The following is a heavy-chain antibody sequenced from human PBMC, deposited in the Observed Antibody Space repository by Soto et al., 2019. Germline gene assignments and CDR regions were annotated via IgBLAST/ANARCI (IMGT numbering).Heavy chain of an antibody. CDR3: AREHSFSVYYYYYMDV. Sequence: ASVKVSCKASGYTFTSYDINWVRQATGQGLEWMGWMNPNSGNTGYAQKFQGRVTMTRNTSISTAYMELSSLRSEDTAVYYCAREHSFSVYYYYYMDVWGKGTTVTVSS. CDR2: MNPNSGNT. CDR1: GYTFTSYD. J-gene: IGHJ6*03. V-gene: IGHV1-8*01. D-gene: IGHD3-3*02.